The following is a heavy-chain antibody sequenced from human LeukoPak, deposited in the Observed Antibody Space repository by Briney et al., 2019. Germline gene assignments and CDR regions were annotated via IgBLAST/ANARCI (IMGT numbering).Heavy chain of an antibody. Sequence: PSETLSLTCTVSGGSISSYYWSWIRQPPGKGLEWIGYIYYSGSTNYNPSLKSRVTISVDTSKNQFSLKLSSVTAADTAVYYCARDASGWGGINAFDIWGQGTMVTVSS. D-gene: IGHD3-16*01. CDR2: IYYSGST. CDR1: GGSISSYY. V-gene: IGHV4-59*01. CDR3: ARDASGWGGINAFDI. J-gene: IGHJ3*02.